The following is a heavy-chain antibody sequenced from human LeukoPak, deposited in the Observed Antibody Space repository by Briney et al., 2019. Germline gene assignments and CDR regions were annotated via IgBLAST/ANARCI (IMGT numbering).Heavy chain of an antibody. V-gene: IGHV1-69-2*01. J-gene: IGHJ1*01. CDR3: ATVPIASVLGYYYDSSYFQH. D-gene: IGHD3-22*01. Sequence: GATVKISCKASGYTFTDYYMHWVQQAPGKGLEWMGRVDPEDGETIYAEKFQGRVTITADTSTDTAYMELSSLRSEDTAVYYCATVPIASVLGYYYDSSYFQHWGQGTLVTVSS. CDR1: GYTFTDYY. CDR2: VDPEDGET.